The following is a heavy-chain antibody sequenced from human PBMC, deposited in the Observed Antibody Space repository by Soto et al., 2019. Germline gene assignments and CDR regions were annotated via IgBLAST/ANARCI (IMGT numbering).Heavy chain of an antibody. CDR1: GLTISSYL. D-gene: IGHD3-9*01. CDR2: IKQDGSEK. J-gene: IGHJ4*02. CDR3: ARRYFDWSSVFDY. V-gene: IGHV3-7*05. Sequence: GGSLRLSCAAAGLTISSYLMSWVRQAPGKGLEWVANIKQDGSEKYYVDSVKGRFTISRDNAKNSLYLQMNSLRAEDTAVYYCARRYFDWSSVFDYWGQGTLVTVSS.